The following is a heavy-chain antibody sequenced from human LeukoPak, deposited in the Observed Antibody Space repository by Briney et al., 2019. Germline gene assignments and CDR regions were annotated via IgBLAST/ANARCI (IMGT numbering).Heavy chain of an antibody. V-gene: IGHV3-21*01. CDR1: GFTFSSYS. D-gene: IGHD2-2*01. CDR2: ISSSSYI. J-gene: IGHJ4*02. CDR3: ARAVVPAELDY. Sequence: PGGSLRLSCAASGFTFSSYSMNWVRQAPGKGLEWVSSISSSSYIYYADSVKGRFTISRDNAKNSLYLQMNSLRAEDTAVYYCARAVVPAELDYWGQGTLVTVSS.